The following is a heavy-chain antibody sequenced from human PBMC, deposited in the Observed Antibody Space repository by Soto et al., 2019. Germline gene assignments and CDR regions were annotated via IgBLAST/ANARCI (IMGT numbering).Heavy chain of an antibody. CDR2: IYWDDDK. CDR3: EIRWDYGENGFFDY. CDR1: GFSLSTSGVG. V-gene: IGHV2-5*02. J-gene: IGHJ4*02. Sequence: QITLKESGPTLVKPTQTLTLTCTFSGFSLSTSGVGVGWIRQPPGKALEWLALIYWDDDKRYSPSLKSRLTITKDTYKNQVVITMTNMDPVDTATYYCEIRWDYGENGFFDYWGQGTLVTVSS. D-gene: IGHD4-17*01.